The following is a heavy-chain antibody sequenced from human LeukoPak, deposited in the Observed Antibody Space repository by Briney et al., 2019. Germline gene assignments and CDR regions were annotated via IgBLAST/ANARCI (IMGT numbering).Heavy chain of an antibody. Sequence: PSETLSLTCAIYGGSFSSYYCSWIRQPPGKGLEWIGEINHSATTNYNPSLKSRVTISVDTSTNQFSLKLSSVTAADTAVYYCARGGVGATKMPDWYFDLWGRGTLVTVSS. CDR1: GGSFSSYY. CDR3: ARGGVGATKMPDWYFDL. J-gene: IGHJ2*01. D-gene: IGHD1-26*01. CDR2: INHSATT. V-gene: IGHV4-34*01.